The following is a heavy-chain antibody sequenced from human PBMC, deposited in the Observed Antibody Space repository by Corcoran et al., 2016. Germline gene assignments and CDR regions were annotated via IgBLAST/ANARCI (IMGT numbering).Heavy chain of an antibody. CDR1: GGSFTSNSFY. J-gene: IGHJ6*02. Sequence: QMQLQESGPGLVKPSETLSLTCTVSGGSFTSNSFYWGWIRQPPGKGLEWIGSIYYSGSTYYNPSLKSRVTFSVDTSKNQFSLRLSSVTAADTAVYYGARTGSNPYYYGVDVWGQGTTVTVSS. V-gene: IGHV4-39*07. D-gene: IGHD1-26*01. CDR3: ARTGSNPYYYGVDV. CDR2: IYYSGST.